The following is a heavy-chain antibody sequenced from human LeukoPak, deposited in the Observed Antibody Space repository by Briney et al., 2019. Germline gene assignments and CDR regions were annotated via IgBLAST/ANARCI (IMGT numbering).Heavy chain of an antibody. CDR3: ARVDISLGVGGAFDI. CDR2: IIPIFGTA. V-gene: IGHV1-69*13. Sequence: ASVKVSCKASGYTFTSYGISWVRQAPGQGLEWMGGIIPIFGTANYAQKFQGRVTITADESTSTAYMELSSLRSEDTAVYYCARVDISLGVGGAFDIWGQGTMVTVSS. CDR1: GYTFTSYG. D-gene: IGHD3-3*01. J-gene: IGHJ3*02.